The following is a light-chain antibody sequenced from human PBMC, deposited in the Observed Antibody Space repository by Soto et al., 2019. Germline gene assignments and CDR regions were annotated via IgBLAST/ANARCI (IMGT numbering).Light chain of an antibody. CDR3: QHRGDWPPGAT. J-gene: IGKJ4*01. Sequence: EIALTQSPATLSLSPGDRATLSCKASRSITNHLGWYQQKPGQAPRLLIYDASNRATGIPARFSGSGSGTDFTLTISSLEPEDFAVYYCQHRGDWPPGATFGGGTKVEI. V-gene: IGKV3-11*01. CDR2: DAS. CDR1: RSITNH.